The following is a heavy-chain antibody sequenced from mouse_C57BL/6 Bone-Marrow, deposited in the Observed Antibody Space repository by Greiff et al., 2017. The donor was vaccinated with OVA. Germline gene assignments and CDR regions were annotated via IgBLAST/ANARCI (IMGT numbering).Heavy chain of an antibody. J-gene: IGHJ2*01. CDR3: ARSDYYGSSPYYFDY. CDR2: IDPSDSYT. D-gene: IGHD1-1*01. CDR1: GYTFTSYW. Sequence: QVQLKQPGAELVKPGASVKLSCKASGYTFTSYWMQWVKQRPGQGLEWIGEIDPSDSYTNYNQKFKGKATLTVDTSSSTAYMQLSSLTSEDSAVYYCARSDYYGSSPYYFDYWGQGTTLTVSS. V-gene: IGHV1-50*01.